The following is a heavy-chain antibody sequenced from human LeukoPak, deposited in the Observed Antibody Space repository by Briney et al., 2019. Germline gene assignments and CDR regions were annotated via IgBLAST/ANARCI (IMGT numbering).Heavy chain of an antibody. CDR2: IRQDGSDK. Sequence: GGSLGLSCAASGFTFSVYSMNWVRQAPGKGLEWVANIRQDGSDKYYVDSVKGRFTISRDNANDSLYLQMTSLRVEDTAVYYCARGGSKVGAFDYWGQGTLVTVSS. CDR3: ARGGSKVGAFDY. J-gene: IGHJ4*02. D-gene: IGHD1-26*01. CDR1: GFTFSVYS. V-gene: IGHV3-7*01.